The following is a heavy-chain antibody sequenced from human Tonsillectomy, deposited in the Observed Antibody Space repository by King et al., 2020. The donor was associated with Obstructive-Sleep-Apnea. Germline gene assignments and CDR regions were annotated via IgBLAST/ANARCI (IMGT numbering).Heavy chain of an antibody. CDR3: AGKPGYSTRDY. CDR2: VYHSGST. CDR1: GGSISSSNR. Sequence: VQLQESGPGLVKPSGTLSLTCAVSGGSISSSNRWSWVRQPPGKGLEWIGEVYHSGSTNYNPSLKSRVTISVDKSNNQFSLKLGSVTAADTDVYYCAGKPGYSTRDYWGQGTLVTVSS. J-gene: IGHJ4*02. V-gene: IGHV4-4*02. D-gene: IGHD6-13*01.